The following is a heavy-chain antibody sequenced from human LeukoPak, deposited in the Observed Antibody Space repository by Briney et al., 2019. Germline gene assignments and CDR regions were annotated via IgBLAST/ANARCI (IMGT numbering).Heavy chain of an antibody. J-gene: IGHJ4*02. CDR2: IYYGGSP. CDR3: ARVLIAVAGFDF. CDR1: GGSVSSGTYY. Sequence: SETLSLTCTVSGGSVSSGTYYWSWIRQPPGKGLEWIGYIYYGGSPTYNPSLKTRVTISVDTSEDQFSLKLSSVTAADTAVYYCARVLIAVAGFDFWGQGTLVTVSS. V-gene: IGHV4-61*01. D-gene: IGHD6-19*01.